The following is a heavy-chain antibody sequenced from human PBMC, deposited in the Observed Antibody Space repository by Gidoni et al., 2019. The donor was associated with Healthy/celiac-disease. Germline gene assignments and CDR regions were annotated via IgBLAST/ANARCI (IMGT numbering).Heavy chain of an antibody. D-gene: IGHD1-26*01. CDR1: GGSISSSSYY. CDR2: IYYSGST. J-gene: IGHJ4*02. Sequence: QLQLQESGPGLVKPSATLSLTCTVSGGSISSSSYYWGWIRQPPGKGLEWIGSIYYSGSTYYNPSLKSRVTISVDTSKNQFSLKLSSVTAADTAVYYCARCEPGGGSYSGWGQGTLVTVSS. CDR3: ARCEPGGGSYSG. V-gene: IGHV4-39*07.